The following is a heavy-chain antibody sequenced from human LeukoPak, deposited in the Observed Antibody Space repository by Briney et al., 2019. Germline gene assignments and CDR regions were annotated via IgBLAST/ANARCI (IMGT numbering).Heavy chain of an antibody. CDR3: AKDATDYFDY. CDR1: GFTFSSCG. D-gene: IGHD2-15*01. V-gene: IGHV3-30*18. J-gene: IGHJ4*02. CDR2: ISYDGSNK. Sequence: PGRSLRLSCAASGFTFSSCGMHWVRQAPGKGLEWVAVISYDGSNKYYADSVKGRFTISRDNSKNTLYLQMNSLRAEDTAVYYCAKDATDYFDYWGQGTLVTVSS.